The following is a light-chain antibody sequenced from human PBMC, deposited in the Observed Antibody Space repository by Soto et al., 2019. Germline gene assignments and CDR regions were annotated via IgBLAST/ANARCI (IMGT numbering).Light chain of an antibody. CDR2: DAF. J-gene: IGKJ2*01. V-gene: IGKV3-11*01. CDR3: QQRSSWPNT. Sequence: DIVLTQSPATLSLSPGERATLSCRASQSVGSSLAWYQQKAGQAPRLLISDAFIRVTGIPARFSGSGFGTDFTLTISSLEPEDFAVYYCQQRSSWPNTFGQGTKLEIK. CDR1: QSVGSS.